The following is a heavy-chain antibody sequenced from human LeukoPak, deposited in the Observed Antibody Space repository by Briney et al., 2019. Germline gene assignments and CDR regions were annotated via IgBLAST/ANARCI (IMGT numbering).Heavy chain of an antibody. J-gene: IGHJ6*02. CDR3: AWGGGLDA. CDR1: GFTFSSYW. CDR2: INHNGNVN. Sequence: GGSLRLSCAASGFTFSSYWMNWARQAPGKGLEWVASINHNGNVNYYVDSVKGRFTISRDNAKNSLYLQMSNLRAEDTAVYFCAWGGGLDAWGQGATVTVSS. D-gene: IGHD3-16*01. V-gene: IGHV3-7*03.